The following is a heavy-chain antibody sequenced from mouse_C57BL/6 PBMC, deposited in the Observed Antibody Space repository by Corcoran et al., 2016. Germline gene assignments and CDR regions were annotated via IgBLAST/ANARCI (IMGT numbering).Heavy chain of an antibody. CDR1: GYTFTTYG. CDR2: INTYSGVP. V-gene: IGHV9-3*01. D-gene: IGHD1-1*01. CDR3: ARCYGSSYEAMDY. J-gene: IGHJ4*01. Sequence: QIQLVQSGPELKKPGETVKISCKASGYTFTTYGMSWVKQAPGKGLKWMGWINTYSGVPTYADDFKGRFAFSLETSASTAYLQINNLKNEDTATYFCARCYGSSYEAMDYWGQGTSVTVSS.